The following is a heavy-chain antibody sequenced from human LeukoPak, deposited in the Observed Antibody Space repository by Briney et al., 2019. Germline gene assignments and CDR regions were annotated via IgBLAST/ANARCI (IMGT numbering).Heavy chain of an antibody. CDR3: ARFLAGTRHFHFYYYMDV. V-gene: IGHV1-69*06. CDR1: GGTFSSYA. CDR2: IIPIFGTA. D-gene: IGHD3-9*01. Sequence: SVKVSCKASGGTFSSYAISWVRQAPGQGLEWMGGIIPIFGTANYAQKFQGRVTITADKSTSTAYMELSSLRSEDTAVYYCARFLAGTRHFHFYYYMDVWGKGTTVTISS. J-gene: IGHJ6*03.